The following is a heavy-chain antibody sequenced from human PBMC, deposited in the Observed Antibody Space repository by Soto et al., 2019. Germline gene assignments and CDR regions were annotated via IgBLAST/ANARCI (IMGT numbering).Heavy chain of an antibody. J-gene: IGHJ5*02. CDR3: VRDEISSAGLDP. CDR1: GYTFIRCG. Sequence: ASVKVSCKASGYTFIRCGISWVRQAPGQGLEWMGWISTHNGNTYYAQNFQGRVTMTSDTPTSTAYMELRSLRSDDTAFYYCVRDEISSAGLDPWGQGTLVTVS. CDR2: ISTHNGNT. V-gene: IGHV1-18*01.